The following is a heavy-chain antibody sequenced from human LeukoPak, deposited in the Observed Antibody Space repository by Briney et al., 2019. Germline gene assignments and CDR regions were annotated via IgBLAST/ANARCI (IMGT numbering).Heavy chain of an antibody. CDR1: GFSFGTYG. CDR2: IRNDGSNK. CDR3: ARDSGRREDY. J-gene: IGHJ4*02. Sequence: GGSLRLSCAASGFSFGTYGMHWVRQAPGKGLEWVAFIRNDGSNKYYADSVKGRFTISRDNSKNTLYLQMNSLRDEDTAVYYCARDSGRREDYWGQGILVTVSS. V-gene: IGHV3-30*02. D-gene: IGHD1-1*01.